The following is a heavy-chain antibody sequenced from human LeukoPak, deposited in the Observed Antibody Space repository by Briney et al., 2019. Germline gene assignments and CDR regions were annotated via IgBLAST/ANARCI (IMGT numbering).Heavy chain of an antibody. Sequence: GGSLRLSCAASGFTFSSYWMSWVRQAPGKGLEWVANIKQDGSEKYYVDSVKGRFTISRDNAKNSLYLQMNSLRAEDTAVYYCASHRYSGNYQAFDFWGHGTMVTVSS. J-gene: IGHJ3*01. CDR2: IKQDGSEK. CDR3: ASHRYSGNYQAFDF. D-gene: IGHD1-26*01. V-gene: IGHV3-7*03. CDR1: GFTFSSYW.